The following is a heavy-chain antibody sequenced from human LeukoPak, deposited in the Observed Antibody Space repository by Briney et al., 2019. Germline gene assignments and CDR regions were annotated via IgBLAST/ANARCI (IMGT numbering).Heavy chain of an antibody. V-gene: IGHV1-8*01. CDR1: GYTFTSYD. J-gene: IGHJ6*02. D-gene: IGHD3-3*01. Sequence: GASVTVSFKASGYTFTSYDINWVRQATGQGLEWMGWMNPNSANTGYAQNFQGRVTMTRNTSINTAYMELSSLRSEDTAVYYCARTLRSAGGDFWSGYYYYYGMDVWGQGTTVTVSS. CDR2: MNPNSANT. CDR3: ARTLRSAGGDFWSGYYYYYGMDV.